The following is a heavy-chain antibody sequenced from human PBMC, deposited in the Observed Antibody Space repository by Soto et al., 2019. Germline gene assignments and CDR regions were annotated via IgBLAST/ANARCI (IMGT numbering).Heavy chain of an antibody. V-gene: IGHV3-11*06. J-gene: IGHJ6*02. CDR2: ISSSSSYT. D-gene: IGHD2-2*01. Sequence: GGSLRLSCAASGFTFSDYYMSWIRQAPGKGLEWVSYISSSSSYTNYADSVKGRFTISRDNAKNSLYLQMNSLRAEDTAVYYCARYIVVVTAAVYYGMDVWGQGTTVTVYS. CDR1: GFTFSDYY. CDR3: ARYIVVVTAAVYYGMDV.